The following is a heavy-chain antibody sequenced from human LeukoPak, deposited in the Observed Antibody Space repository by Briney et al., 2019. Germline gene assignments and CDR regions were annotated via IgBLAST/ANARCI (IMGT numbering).Heavy chain of an antibody. J-gene: IGHJ4*02. CDR2: IYWNDDK. Sequence: SGPTLVNPTQTLTLTCTFSGFSLSTSGVGVGWIRQPPGKALEWLALIYWNDDKRYSPSLKSRLTITKDTSKNQVVLTMTNMDPVDTATYYCAHRRYSAVAGISDYWGQGTLVTVSS. V-gene: IGHV2-5*01. CDR3: AHRRYSAVAGISDY. D-gene: IGHD6-19*01. CDR1: GFSLSTSGVG.